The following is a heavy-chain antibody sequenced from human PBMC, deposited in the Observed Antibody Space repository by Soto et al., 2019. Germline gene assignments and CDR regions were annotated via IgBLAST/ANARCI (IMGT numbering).Heavy chain of an antibody. CDR3: ARDVPYDFWSGYWDWFDP. CDR1: GYTFTSYG. D-gene: IGHD3-3*01. CDR2: LSAYNGHT. V-gene: IGHV1-18*01. J-gene: IGHJ5*02. Sequence: ASVKVSCKASGYTFTSYGISWVRQAPGQGLEWMGWLSAYNGHTKYAQKLQGRVTMTTDTSTSTAYMELRSLRSDDTAVYYCARDVPYDFWSGYWDWFDPWG.